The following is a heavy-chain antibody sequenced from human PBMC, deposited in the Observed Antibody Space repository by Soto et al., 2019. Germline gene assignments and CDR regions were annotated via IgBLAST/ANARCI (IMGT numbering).Heavy chain of an antibody. Sequence: QVQLVQSGAEEKKPGASVKVSCKASGYTFTNYAMHWVRQAPGQRLEWMGWINAGNGHTKYSQKFQGRVTITRDTSATTAYMELSSLRSEDTAVYYCARVDSSGWLLDSWGQGTLVTVSS. CDR1: GYTFTNYA. CDR3: ARVDSSGWLLDS. V-gene: IGHV1-3*05. CDR2: INAGNGHT. D-gene: IGHD6-19*01. J-gene: IGHJ4*02.